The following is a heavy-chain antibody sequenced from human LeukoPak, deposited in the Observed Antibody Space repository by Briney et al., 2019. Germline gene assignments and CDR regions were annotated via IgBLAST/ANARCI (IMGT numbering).Heavy chain of an antibody. CDR3: AREGGSQLDNAFDI. CDR2: INWSGGST. D-gene: IGHD1-26*01. J-gene: IGHJ3*02. Sequence: GGSRRLSCTTSGFTFDDYVMSWVRQAAGKGLEGVSDINWSGGSTGYADSVKGRFTISRDSAKSSLYLQMNSLRVEDTALYYCAREGGSQLDNAFDIWGQGTMVTVSS. CDR1: GFTFDDYV. V-gene: IGHV3-20*04.